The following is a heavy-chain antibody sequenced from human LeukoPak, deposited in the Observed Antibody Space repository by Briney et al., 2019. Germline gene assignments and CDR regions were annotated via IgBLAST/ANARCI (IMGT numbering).Heavy chain of an antibody. D-gene: IGHD4-23*01. CDR3: VRDPPYGGEFDY. V-gene: IGHV1-2*02. CDR1: GYTFTGYY. CDR2: INPNSGGT. J-gene: IGHJ4*02. Sequence: ASVKVSCKASGYTFTGYYMHWVRQAPGQGLEWMGWINPNSGGTNYAQKFQGRVTMTRDTSISTAYMELSRLRSDDTAVYYCVRDPPYGGEFDYWGQGTLVTVSS.